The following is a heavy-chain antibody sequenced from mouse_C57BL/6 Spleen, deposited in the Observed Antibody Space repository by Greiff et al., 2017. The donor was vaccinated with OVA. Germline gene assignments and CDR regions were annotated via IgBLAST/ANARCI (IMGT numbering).Heavy chain of an antibody. CDR3: AGDDLYGSGLSDV. D-gene: IGHD1-1*01. CDR2: ISDGGSYT. J-gene: IGHJ1*03. CDR1: GFTFSSYA. V-gene: IGHV5-4*01. Sequence: EVKLVESGGGLVKPGGSLKLSCAASGFTFSSYAMSWVRQTPEKRLEWVATISDGGSYTYYPDNVKGRFTISSDNAKNNLYLQMSHLKSEDTAWYCWAGDDLYGSGLSDVWGTGTTVTVSS.